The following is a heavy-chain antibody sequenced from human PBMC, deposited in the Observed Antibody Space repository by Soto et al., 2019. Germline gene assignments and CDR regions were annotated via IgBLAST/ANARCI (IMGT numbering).Heavy chain of an antibody. V-gene: IGHV4-59*01. J-gene: IGHJ6*02. CDR2: IYYSGST. Sequence: QVQLQESGPGLVKPSETLSLTCTVSGGSISSYYWNWIRQPPGKGLEWIGYIYYSGSTNYNPCLKSRVTISVDTSKNQFSLKLSSVTAADTAVYYCARDRNWKGYYGMDVWGQGTTVTVSS. CDR1: GGSISSYY. CDR3: ARDRNWKGYYGMDV. D-gene: IGHD1-1*01.